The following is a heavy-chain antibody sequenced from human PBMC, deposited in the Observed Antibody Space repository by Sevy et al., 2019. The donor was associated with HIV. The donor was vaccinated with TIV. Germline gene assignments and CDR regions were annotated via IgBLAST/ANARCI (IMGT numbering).Heavy chain of an antibody. Sequence: GGSLRLSCAASGFTFSDYGMHWVRQAPGKGLEWVAVIWSDGSNKYYGDSVKGRFTISRDSSKNTLFLQMNSLRVDDTAVYYCPREERSGTTTSFDYWGQRALVTVSS. CDR3: PREERSGTTTSFDY. CDR2: IWSDGSNK. CDR1: GFTFSDYG. J-gene: IGHJ4*02. V-gene: IGHV3-33*01. D-gene: IGHD1-7*01.